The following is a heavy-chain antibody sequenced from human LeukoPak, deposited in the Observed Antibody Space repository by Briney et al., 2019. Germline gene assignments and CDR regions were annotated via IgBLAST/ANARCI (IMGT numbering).Heavy chain of an antibody. V-gene: IGHV4-61*02. CDR1: GGSISSGSYY. CDR2: IYSSGST. J-gene: IGHJ4*02. CDR3: ATLPGTAMVTAYFDY. Sequence: SETLSLTCTVSGGSISSGSYYWSWIRQPAGKGLEWIGRIYSSGSTNYNPSLKTRVTISVDTSKNQFSLKLSSVTAADTAVYYCATLPGTAMVTAYFDYWGQGTLVTVSS. D-gene: IGHD5-18*01.